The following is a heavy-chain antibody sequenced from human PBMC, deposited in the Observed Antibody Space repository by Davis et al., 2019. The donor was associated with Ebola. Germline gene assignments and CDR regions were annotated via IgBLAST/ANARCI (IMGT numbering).Heavy chain of an antibody. CDR3: ATTQWLREFDN. V-gene: IGHV3-53*05. CDR1: GFSFSDYA. Sequence: GGSLRLSCTGSGFSFSDYAMSWVRQAPGKGLEWVSVIYDHSTAYADSVRGRFIISRDKSNNTLYLEMNSLRVDDTAVYYCATTQWLREFDNWGQGTLVTVSS. J-gene: IGHJ4*02. CDR2: IYDHST. D-gene: IGHD6-19*01.